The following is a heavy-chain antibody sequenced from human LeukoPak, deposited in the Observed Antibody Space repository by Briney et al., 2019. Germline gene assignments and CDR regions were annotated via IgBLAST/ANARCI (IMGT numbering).Heavy chain of an antibody. V-gene: IGHV3-53*01. D-gene: IGHD3-22*01. Sequence: GGSLRLSCAASGFTVDSNYLSWVRQAPGKGLEWISTIYTGGNTYYAASVKGRFTISRDFSKNTVFLHMNSLRAEDTAMYYCARGDDSGYYDYFDYWGQGALVTVSS. CDR2: IYTGGNT. CDR3: ARGDDSGYYDYFDY. CDR1: GFTVDSNY. J-gene: IGHJ4*02.